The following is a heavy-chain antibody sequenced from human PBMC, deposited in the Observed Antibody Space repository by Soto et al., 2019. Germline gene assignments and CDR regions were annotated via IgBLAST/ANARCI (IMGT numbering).Heavy chain of an antibody. CDR1: GFTFSTYW. J-gene: IGHJ4*02. Sequence: GALRLSWAAAGFTFSTYWMAWVRQAPGKGLEWVANIIKDGSEKSYVDSVKGRFTISRDNGKNSLYLEMNSLRVEDTAVYYCARDWGGLGDWGQGTLVTVSS. D-gene: IGHD3-16*01. CDR3: ARDWGGLGD. CDR2: IIKDGSEK. V-gene: IGHV3-7*03.